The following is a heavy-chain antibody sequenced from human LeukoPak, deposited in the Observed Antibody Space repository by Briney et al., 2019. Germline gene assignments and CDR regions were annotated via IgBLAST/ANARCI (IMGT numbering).Heavy chain of an antibody. CDR2: IYHSGST. CDR1: GYSISSGSY. J-gene: IGHJ5*02. V-gene: IGHV4-38-2*02. D-gene: IGHD3-22*01. CDR3: ARGVTMIGRLRFDP. Sequence: KPSETLSLTCTVSGYSISSGSYWGWIRQPPGKGLEWIGNIYHSGSTYYNASLKSRVTISIDTSKNQFSLKLSSVTAADTAVYYCARGVTMIGRLRFDPWGQGTLVTVSS.